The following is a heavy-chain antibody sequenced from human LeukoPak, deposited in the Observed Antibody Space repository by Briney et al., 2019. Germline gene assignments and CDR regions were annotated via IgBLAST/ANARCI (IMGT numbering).Heavy chain of an antibody. Sequence: SETLSLTCTVPGGSISSSYYWGWIRQPPGKGLEWIGSIYYSGTPYYNPSLKSRVTISVDTSKNQFSLKLSSVTAAETAVYYCASSTLFGAFDPWGQGTLVTVSS. D-gene: IGHD3-16*01. CDR2: IYYSGTP. CDR1: GGSISSSYY. CDR3: ASSTLFGAFDP. V-gene: IGHV4-39*01. J-gene: IGHJ5*02.